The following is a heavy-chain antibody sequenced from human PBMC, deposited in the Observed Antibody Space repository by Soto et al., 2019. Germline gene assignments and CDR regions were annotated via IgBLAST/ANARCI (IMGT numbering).Heavy chain of an antibody. CDR1: GGSISSGGYS. J-gene: IGHJ4*02. D-gene: IGHD1-26*01. V-gene: IGHV4-30-2*01. CDR3: ARDRTTKGFDY. Sequence: SETLSLTCAVSGGSISSGGYSWSWIRQPPGKGLEWIGYIYHSGSTYYNPSLKSRVTISVDRSKNQFSLKLSSVTAADTAVYYCARDRTTKGFDYWGQGTPVTVSS. CDR2: IYHSGST.